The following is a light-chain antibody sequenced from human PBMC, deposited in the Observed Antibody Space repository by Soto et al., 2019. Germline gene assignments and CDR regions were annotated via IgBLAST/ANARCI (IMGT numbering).Light chain of an antibody. CDR2: DAS. V-gene: IGKV3-11*01. J-gene: IGKJ4*01. CDR3: QHRSEWPLT. CDR1: QSVSSY. Sequence: EIVLTQSPATLSLSPGERATLSCRATQSVSSYLVWYRQKPGQAPRLLIYDASYRATGIPARFSGNGSGTDFTLTLRSPGPEDFAVYYCQHRSEWPLTFGGGTIVQVK.